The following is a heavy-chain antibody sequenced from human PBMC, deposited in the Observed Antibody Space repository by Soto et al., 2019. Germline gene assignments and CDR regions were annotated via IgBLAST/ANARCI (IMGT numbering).Heavy chain of an antibody. V-gene: IGHV4-59*01. J-gene: IGHJ5*02. Sequence: SETLSLTCTVSGGSISSYYWSWIRQPPGKGLEWIGYIYYSGSTNYNPSLKSRVTISVDTSKNQFSLKLSSVTAADTAVYYCARVLIDYDFWSGYYKGASTDNWFDPWGQGTLVPVSS. CDR3: ARVLIDYDFWSGYYKGASTDNWFDP. D-gene: IGHD3-3*01. CDR1: GGSISSYY. CDR2: IYYSGST.